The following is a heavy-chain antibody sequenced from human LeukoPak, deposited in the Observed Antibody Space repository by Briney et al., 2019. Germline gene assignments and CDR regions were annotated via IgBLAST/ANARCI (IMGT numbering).Heavy chain of an antibody. Sequence: PGGSLRLSCAASGFTFSSYAMHWVRQAPGKGLEWVAVISYDGSNKYYADSVKGRFTISRDSSKNTLYLQMNSLRAEDTAVYYCARALRGVLFDYWGQGTLVTVSS. CDR1: GFTFSSYA. CDR3: ARALRGVLFDY. V-gene: IGHV3-30*04. J-gene: IGHJ4*02. CDR2: ISYDGSNK. D-gene: IGHD3-10*01.